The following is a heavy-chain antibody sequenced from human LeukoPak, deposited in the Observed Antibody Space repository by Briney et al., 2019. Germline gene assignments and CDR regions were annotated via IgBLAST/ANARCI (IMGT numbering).Heavy chain of an antibody. V-gene: IGHV3-64D*06. CDR1: GFTFSSYA. Sequence: PGGSLRLSCSASGFTFSSYAMHWVRQAPGKGLEYVSAISSNGGSTYYADSVKGRFTISRDNSKNTVYLQMSSLRAEDTAVYYCVKDSDLVLTGYLFDYWGQGTLVTVSS. CDR2: ISSNGGST. J-gene: IGHJ4*02. D-gene: IGHD3-9*01. CDR3: VKDSDLVLTGYLFDY.